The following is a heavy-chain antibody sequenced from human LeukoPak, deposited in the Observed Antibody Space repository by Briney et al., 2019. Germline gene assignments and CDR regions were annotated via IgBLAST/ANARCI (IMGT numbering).Heavy chain of an antibody. Sequence: GGSLRLSCAASGFTFSNSAMSWVRQAPGKGLEWVSGFTRNDETTSYADSVKGRFTISRDNAKNSLYLQMNSLRAEDTALYYCAKGPISSIGPAFDIWGQGTMVTVSS. V-gene: IGHV3-23*01. CDR2: FTRNDETT. J-gene: IGHJ3*02. CDR1: GFTFSNSA. CDR3: AKGPISSIGPAFDI.